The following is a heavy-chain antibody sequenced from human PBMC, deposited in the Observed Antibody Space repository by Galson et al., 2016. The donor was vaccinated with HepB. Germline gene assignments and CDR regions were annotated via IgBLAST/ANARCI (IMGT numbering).Heavy chain of an antibody. CDR1: GGSFSGYR. CDR3: ARVEYLGTPTVTFDF. V-gene: IGHV4-34*01. CDR2: VDLGGSN. Sequence: TLSLTCGVNGGSFSGYRWMWIRQPPGKGLEWIGEVDLGGSNDYNPSLKSRVTISTDTSTNQVSLNLTSVTAADTAVYYCARVEYLGTPTVTFDFWGQGTLVTVSS. J-gene: IGHJ4*02. D-gene: IGHD4-17*01.